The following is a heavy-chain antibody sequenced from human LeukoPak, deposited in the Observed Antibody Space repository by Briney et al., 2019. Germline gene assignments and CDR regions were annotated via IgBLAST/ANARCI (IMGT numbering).Heavy chain of an antibody. J-gene: IGHJ5*02. Sequence: GGSLRLSCAASGFTFSSYAMSRVRQAPGKGLEWVSDISGSGGSTYYADSVKGRFTISRDNSKNTLYLQMNSLRAEDTAVYYCAKDPMYYDFWSGHTSHWFDPWGQGTLVTVSS. V-gene: IGHV3-23*01. D-gene: IGHD3-3*01. CDR3: AKDPMYYDFWSGHTSHWFDP. CDR1: GFTFSSYA. CDR2: ISGSGGST.